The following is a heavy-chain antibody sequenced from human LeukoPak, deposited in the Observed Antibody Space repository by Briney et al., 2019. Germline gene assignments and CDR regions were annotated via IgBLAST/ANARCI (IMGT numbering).Heavy chain of an antibody. CDR3: ARVIGYCSSTSCSYFDY. V-gene: IGHV1-18*01. J-gene: IGHJ4*02. CDR1: GYTFTSYG. Sequence: ASVTVSCKASGYTFTSYGISWVRQAPGQGLEWMGWISAYNGNTNYAQKLQGRVTMTTDTSTSTAYMELRSLRSDDTAVYYCARVIGYCSSTSCSYFDYWGQGTLVTVSS. D-gene: IGHD2-2*01. CDR2: ISAYNGNT.